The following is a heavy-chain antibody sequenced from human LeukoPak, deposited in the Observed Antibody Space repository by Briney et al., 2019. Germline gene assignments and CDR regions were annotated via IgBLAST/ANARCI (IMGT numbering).Heavy chain of an antibody. Sequence: GGSLRLSCAASGFTFSSYSINWVRQAPGKGLEWVSSISSSSSYIYYADSVKGRFTISRDNAKNSLYLQMNSLRAEDTAVYYCARDSYYDILTGYLRYFDYWCQGTLVTVSS. V-gene: IGHV3-21*01. J-gene: IGHJ4*02. CDR2: ISSSSSYI. CDR1: GFTFSSYS. CDR3: ARDSYYDILTGYLRYFDY. D-gene: IGHD3-9*01.